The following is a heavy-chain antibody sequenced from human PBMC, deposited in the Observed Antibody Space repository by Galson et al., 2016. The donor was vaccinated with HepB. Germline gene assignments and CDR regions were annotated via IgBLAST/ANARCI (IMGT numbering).Heavy chain of an antibody. CDR2: ISGSRGNT. V-gene: IGHV1-18*01. CDR1: GYSFSAYG. J-gene: IGHJ6*02. D-gene: IGHD3-16*02. Sequence: SVKVSCKASGYSFSAYGVTWVRQAPGQGLEWVGTISGSRGNTKYAQRFQNRVTLSRDTSTTTDNMELRSLQSDDTAVYYRAKDVLFDFVWDNYRRGYRFGLDIWGQGTTVTVSS. CDR3: AKDVLFDFVWDNYRRGYRFGLDI.